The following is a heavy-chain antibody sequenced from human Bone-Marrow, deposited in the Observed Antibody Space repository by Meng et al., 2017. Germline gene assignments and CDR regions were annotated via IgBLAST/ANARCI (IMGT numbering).Heavy chain of an antibody. D-gene: IGHD1-26*01. CDR1: GFTFSSYE. Sequence: GESLKISCAASGFTFSSYEMNWVRQAPGKGLEWVSYISSSGSTIYYADSVKGRFTISRDNAKNSLYLQMNSLRAEDTAVYYCARDVGSYYRDLLHYYYYGMDVWGRGTTVTVSS. CDR2: ISSSGSTI. J-gene: IGHJ6*02. V-gene: IGHV3-48*03. CDR3: ARDVGSYYRDLLHYYYYGMDV.